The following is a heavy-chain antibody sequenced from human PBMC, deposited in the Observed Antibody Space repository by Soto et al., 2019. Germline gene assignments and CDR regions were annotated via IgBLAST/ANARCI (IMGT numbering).Heavy chain of an antibody. CDR3: ARGQYYDFWSGYYPFDY. CDR2: MNPNSGNT. D-gene: IGHD3-3*01. V-gene: IGHV1-8*01. J-gene: IGHJ4*02. CDR1: GYTFTSYD. Sequence: ASVKVSCKASGYTFTSYDINWVRQATGQGLEWMGWMNPNSGNTGYAQKFQGRVTMTRNTSISTAYMELSSLRSEDTAVYYCARGQYYDFWSGYYPFDYWGQGTLVTVSS.